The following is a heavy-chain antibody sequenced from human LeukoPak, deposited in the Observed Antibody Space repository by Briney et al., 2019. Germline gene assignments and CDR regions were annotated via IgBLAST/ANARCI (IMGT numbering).Heavy chain of an antibody. CDR2: IRSKAYGGTS. J-gene: IGHJ4*02. CDR1: GFTFVDYA. CDR3: TRDYGDYKGDY. V-gene: IGHV3-49*04. Sequence: GGSLRLSCTASGFTFVDYAVSWVRQVPGRGLEWVGFIRSKAYGGTSEYAASVKGRFTISRDDSKSIAYLQMNSLKTEDTAVYYCTRDYGDYKGDYWGQGTLVTVSP. D-gene: IGHD4-17*01.